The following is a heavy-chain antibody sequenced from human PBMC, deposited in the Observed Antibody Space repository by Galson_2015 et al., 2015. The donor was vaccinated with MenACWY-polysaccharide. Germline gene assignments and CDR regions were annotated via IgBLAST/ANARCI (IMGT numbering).Heavy chain of an antibody. CDR1: GYRFAGYW. D-gene: IGHD2-8*01. Sequence: QSGAEVKKPGESLRISCKVSGYRFAGYWIGWVRQMSGKGLEWMGIIYASDSETRYNPSFQGQVTITADRSTSTAYLHLGSLKASDTAMHYCGRVYPGNYYAMDVWGQGTTVIVTS. J-gene: IGHJ6*02. V-gene: IGHV5-51*01. CDR3: GRVYPGNYYAMDV. CDR2: IYASDSET.